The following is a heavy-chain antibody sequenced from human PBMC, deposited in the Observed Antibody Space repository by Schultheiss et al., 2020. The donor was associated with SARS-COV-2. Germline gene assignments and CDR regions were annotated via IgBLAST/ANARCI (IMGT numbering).Heavy chain of an antibody. CDR1: GGSVSSGYY. Sequence: SETLSLTCTVSGGSVSSGYYWGWIRQPPGKGLEWIGSIYHSGSTYYNPSLKSRVTISVDTSKNQFSLKLSSVTATDTAVYYCARAYSNWGQGTLVTVS. CDR2: IYHSGST. CDR3: ARAYSN. D-gene: IGHD2-21*01. V-gene: IGHV4-38-2*02. J-gene: IGHJ4*02.